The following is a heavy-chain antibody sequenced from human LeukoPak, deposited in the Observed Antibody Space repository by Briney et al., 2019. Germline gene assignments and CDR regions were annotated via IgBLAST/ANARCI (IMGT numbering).Heavy chain of an antibody. D-gene: IGHD4-17*01. CDR3: ARDYGDFSNYGMDV. CDR2: ISAYNGNT. CDR1: GYTFTSYG. Sequence: ASVKVSSKASGYTFTSYGISWVRQAPGQGLEWMGWISAYNGNTNYAQKHQGRVTMTTDTSTSTAYMELRSLRSDDTAVYYCARDYGDFSNYGMDVWGQGTTVTVSS. J-gene: IGHJ6*02. V-gene: IGHV1-18*01.